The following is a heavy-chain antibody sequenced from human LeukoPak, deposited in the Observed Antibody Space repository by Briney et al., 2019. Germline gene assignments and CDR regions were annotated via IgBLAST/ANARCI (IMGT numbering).Heavy chain of an antibody. CDR2: ISGRGGST. CDR3: ARDSNRLVIAAFDI. CDR1: GFTFSSYA. Sequence: PGGSLRLSCAASGFTFSSYAMSWVRQAPGKGLEWVSAISGRGGSTYYADSVKGRFTISRDNAKNSLYLQMNSLRAEDTAVYYCARDSNRLVIAAFDIWGQGTMVTVSS. V-gene: IGHV3-23*01. D-gene: IGHD3-16*02. J-gene: IGHJ3*02.